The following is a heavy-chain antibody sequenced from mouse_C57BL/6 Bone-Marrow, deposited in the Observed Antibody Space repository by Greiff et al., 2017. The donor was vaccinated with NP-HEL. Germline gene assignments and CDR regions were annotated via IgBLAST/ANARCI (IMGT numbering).Heavy chain of an antibody. CDR2: IDPSDSYT. CDR3: ARPNYYGSSRYYYFGY. CDR1: GYTFTSYW. J-gene: IGHJ2*01. Sequence: QVQLQQPGAELVMPGASVKLSCKASGYTFTSYWMHRVKQRPGQGLEWIGEIDPSDSYTNYNQKFKGKSTLTVDKSSSTAYMQLSSLTSEDSAVYSFARPNYYGSSRYYYFGYWGQGTPLPVSS. V-gene: IGHV1-69*01. D-gene: IGHD1-1*01.